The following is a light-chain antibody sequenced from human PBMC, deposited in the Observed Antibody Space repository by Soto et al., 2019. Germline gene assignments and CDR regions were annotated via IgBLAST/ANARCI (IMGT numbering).Light chain of an antibody. CDR3: CSYSYTNKRACV. CDR1: SGDIGSYNR. Sequence: QSALTQPASVSGSPGQSITISCTGTSGDIGSYNRVSWYQQHPGKAPKLIIYEVTAWPTGVSNRFSGSKSGNTASLSISGLRPEDEAEYNCCSYSYTNKRACVFGTGTKVTVL. V-gene: IGLV2-14*01. CDR2: EVT. J-gene: IGLJ1*01.